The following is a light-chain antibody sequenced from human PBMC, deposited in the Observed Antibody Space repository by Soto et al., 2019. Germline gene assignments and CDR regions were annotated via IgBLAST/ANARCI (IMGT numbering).Light chain of an antibody. CDR3: QQYETFSGT. Sequence: DIQMTQSPSTLSGYVGDRVTITCRASQTISSWLAWYQQKPGKAPKLLIYDASALPRGVPSRFSGSGSGTKFTLTIASLQPDDFATYYCQQYETFSGTFGPGTKVDIK. CDR2: DAS. CDR1: QTISSW. V-gene: IGKV1-5*01. J-gene: IGKJ1*01.